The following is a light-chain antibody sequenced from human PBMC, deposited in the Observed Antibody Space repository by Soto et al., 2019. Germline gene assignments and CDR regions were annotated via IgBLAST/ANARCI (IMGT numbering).Light chain of an antibody. Sequence: QSALTQPASVSGSPGQSITISCTGTSSDVGGYNYVSWYQQHPGKAPKLMIYEVTKRPSGVPDRFSGSKSGNTASLTVSRLQADDEADYYCSSYAGSNNWAFGGGTKPTVL. J-gene: IGLJ3*02. CDR3: SSYAGSNNWA. CDR1: SSDVGGYNY. CDR2: EVT. V-gene: IGLV2-8*01.